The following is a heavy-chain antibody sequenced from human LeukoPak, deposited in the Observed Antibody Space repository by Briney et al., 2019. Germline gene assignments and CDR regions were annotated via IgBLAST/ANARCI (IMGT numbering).Heavy chain of an antibody. CDR1: GYTFTGYY. D-gene: IGHD1-26*01. CDR3: ARDLVGALSGDY. CDR2: INPNSGGT. J-gene: IGHJ4*02. Sequence: ASVKVSCKASGYTFTGYYMHWVRQAPGQGLEWMGWINPNSGGTNYAQKFQGRVTMTRDTSISTAYMELSSLRSDDTAVYYCARDLVGALSGDYWGQGTLVTVSS. V-gene: IGHV1-2*02.